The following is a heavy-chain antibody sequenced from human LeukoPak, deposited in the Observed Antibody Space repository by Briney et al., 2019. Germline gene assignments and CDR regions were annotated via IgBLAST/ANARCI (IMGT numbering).Heavy chain of an antibody. CDR2: IYHSGST. Sequence: SQTLSLTCAVSGGSISSGGYSWSWIRQPPGKGLEWIGYIYHSGSTYYNPSLKSRVTISVDRSKNQFSLKLSSVTAADTAVYYCVRAYYDFWSGPRGWFDPWGQGTLVTVSS. J-gene: IGHJ5*02. V-gene: IGHV4-30-2*01. CDR3: VRAYYDFWSGPRGWFDP. CDR1: GGSISSGGYS. D-gene: IGHD3-3*01.